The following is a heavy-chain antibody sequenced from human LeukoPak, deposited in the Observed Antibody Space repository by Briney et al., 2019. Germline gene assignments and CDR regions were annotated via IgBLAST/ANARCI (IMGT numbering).Heavy chain of an antibody. CDR2: ISYPGTYK. J-gene: IGHJ4*02. CDR3: AKGGPTGSNYFDF. V-gene: IGHV3-30*04. CDR1: GFTFSSYS. Sequence: GTSLRLSCAASGFTFSSYSMHWVRQAPGKGLEWVAAISYPGTYKYYPDSVKGRFTISRDNSQNTLYLQMNSLRADDTAVYYCAKGGPTGSNYFDFWGQGTLVTVSS. D-gene: IGHD1-26*01.